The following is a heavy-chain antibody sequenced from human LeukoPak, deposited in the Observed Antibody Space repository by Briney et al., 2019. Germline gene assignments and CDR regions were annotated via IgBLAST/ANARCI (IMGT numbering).Heavy chain of an antibody. D-gene: IGHD2-2*02. V-gene: IGHV4-4*07. CDR3: ARDSLVYPNRWFDP. CDR1: GGSISSDY. Sequence: SETLSLTCTVSGGSISSDYWSWIRQPDGKGLEWIGRIYTSGSTNYNPSLKSRVSMSVDTSTNQFSLKLSSVTAADTAVYYCARDSLVYPNRWFDPWGQGTLVIVSS. CDR2: IYTSGST. J-gene: IGHJ5*02.